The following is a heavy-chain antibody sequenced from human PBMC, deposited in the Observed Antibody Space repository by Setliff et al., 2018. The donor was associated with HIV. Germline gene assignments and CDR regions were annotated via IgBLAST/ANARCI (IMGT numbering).Heavy chain of an antibody. CDR3: ARDRRTHELLRGQPYYYHMDV. D-gene: IGHD2-15*01. CDR2: IYTSGST. Sequence: PSETLSLTCTVSGGSISSGSYYWSWIRQPAGKGLEWIGHIYTSGSTNYNPSLKSRVTRSVDTSKNQFSLKLSSAIAADTAVHYCARDRRTHELLRGQPYYYHMDVWGKGTTGTVSS. CDR1: GGSISSGSYY. J-gene: IGHJ6*03. V-gene: IGHV4-61*09.